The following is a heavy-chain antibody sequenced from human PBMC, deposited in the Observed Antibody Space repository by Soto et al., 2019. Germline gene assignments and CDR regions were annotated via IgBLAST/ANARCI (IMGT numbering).Heavy chain of an antibody. Sequence: GGSLRLSCAASGFTFSSYSMNWVRQAPGKGLEWVSYISSSSSTIYYADSVKGRFTISRDNAKNSLYLQMNSLRAEDTAVYYCAREKIRYCSGGSCYHDYYFDYWGQGTLVTVSS. CDR3: AREKIRYCSGGSCYHDYYFDY. CDR1: GFTFSSYS. CDR2: ISSSSSTI. D-gene: IGHD2-15*01. J-gene: IGHJ4*02. V-gene: IGHV3-48*01.